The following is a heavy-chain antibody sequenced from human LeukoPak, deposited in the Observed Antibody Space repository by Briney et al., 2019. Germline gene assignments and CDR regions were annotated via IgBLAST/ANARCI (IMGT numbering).Heavy chain of an antibody. CDR1: GGTFSSYA. J-gene: IGHJ6*04. Sequence: GASVKVSCKASGGTFSSYAISWVRQAPGQGLEWMGSIMPIFGSPKYAQSFQGRVTITADESSSTAYMELSSLRSEDTAVYYCAILPGGYSYGREMDVWGKGTTVTVSS. V-gene: IGHV1-69*15. CDR2: IMPIFGSP. D-gene: IGHD5-18*01. CDR3: AILPGGYSYGREMDV.